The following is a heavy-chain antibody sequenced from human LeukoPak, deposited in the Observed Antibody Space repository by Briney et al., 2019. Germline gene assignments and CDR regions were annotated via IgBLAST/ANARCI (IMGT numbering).Heavy chain of an antibody. J-gene: IGHJ5*02. CDR3: ARGHGMSSGWYVRSEPINWFDP. CDR2: MNPNSGNT. V-gene: IGHV1-8*01. CDR1: GYTFTSYD. Sequence: VASVKVSCKASGYTFTSYDTNWVRQATGQGLEWMGWMNPNSGNTGYAQKFQGRVTMTRNTSISTAYMELSSLRSEDTAVYYCARGHGMSSGWYVRSEPINWFDPWGQGVLVTVSS. D-gene: IGHD6-19*01.